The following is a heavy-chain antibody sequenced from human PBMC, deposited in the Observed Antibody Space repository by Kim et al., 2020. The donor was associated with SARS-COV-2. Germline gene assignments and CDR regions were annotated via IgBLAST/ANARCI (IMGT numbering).Heavy chain of an antibody. CDR2: ISYSSNTK. D-gene: IGHD2-15*01. CDR3: AKATCSRGSFPEALDP. Sequence: GGSLRLSCAASGFTFSDYDMHWVRQAPGKGLEWVAYISYSSNTKYHADSVKGRFTISTDNARNTLYLEMNSLRIDDTAIYYCAKATCSRGSFPEALDPW. CDR1: GFTFSDYD. J-gene: IGHJ5*02. V-gene: IGHV3-30*18.